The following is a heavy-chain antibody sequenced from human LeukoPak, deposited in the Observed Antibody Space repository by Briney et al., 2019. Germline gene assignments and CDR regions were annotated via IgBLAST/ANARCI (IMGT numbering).Heavy chain of an antibody. V-gene: IGHV4-4*07. Sequence: SETLSLTCTVSGGSISSYYWSWIRQPAGKGLEWIGRIYTSGSTNYNPSLKSRVPMSVDTSKNQFSLKLSSVTAADTAVYYCARVCGYCSSTSCYLKYFDLWGRGTLVTVSS. CDR1: GGSISSYY. D-gene: IGHD2-2*03. J-gene: IGHJ2*01. CDR3: ARVCGYCSSTSCYLKYFDL. CDR2: IYTSGST.